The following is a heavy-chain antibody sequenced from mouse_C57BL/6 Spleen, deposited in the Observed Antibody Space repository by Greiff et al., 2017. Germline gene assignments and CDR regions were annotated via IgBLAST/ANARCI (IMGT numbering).Heavy chain of an antibody. CDR1: GFTFSDYG. Sequence: EVMLVESGGGLVKPGGSLKLSCAASGFTFSDYGMHWVRQAPEKGLEWVAYISSGSSTIYYADTVKGRFTISRDNAKNTLFLQMTSLRSEDTAMYYCARRDYYGSRIYYYAMDYWGQGTSVTVSS. V-gene: IGHV5-17*01. D-gene: IGHD1-1*01. CDR3: ARRDYYGSRIYYYAMDY. CDR2: ISSGSSTI. J-gene: IGHJ4*01.